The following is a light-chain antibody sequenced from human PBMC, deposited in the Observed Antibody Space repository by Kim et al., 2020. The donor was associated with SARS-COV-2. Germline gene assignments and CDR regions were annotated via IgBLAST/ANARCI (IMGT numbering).Light chain of an antibody. J-gene: IGKJ3*01. CDR1: QGIRNY. CDR2: AAG. V-gene: IGKV1-27*01. Sequence: DIQMTQSTSSLSASVGDRVTITCRASQGIRNYLAWYQQKPGTVPKLLIYAAGTLQSGVPSRFSGSGSGTDVTLTISSLQPEDVATYYCQKYNSAPFAFGPGTKVDIK. CDR3: QKYNSAPFA.